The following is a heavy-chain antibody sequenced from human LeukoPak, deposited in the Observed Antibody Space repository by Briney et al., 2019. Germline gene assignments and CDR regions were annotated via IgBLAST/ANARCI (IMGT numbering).Heavy chain of an antibody. D-gene: IGHD3-10*01. Sequence: GGSLRLSCAASGFTFSSSAMTWVRQVPGRGLEWVSGISGSGGITFYADSVKGRFTISRDNSENTLYLEMNSLRAEDTAVYYCAKMVRGGSYYYYYGMDIWGQGTTVTVSS. CDR3: AKMVRGGSYYYYYGMDI. J-gene: IGHJ6*02. CDR1: GFTFSSSA. V-gene: IGHV3-23*01. CDR2: ISGSGGIT.